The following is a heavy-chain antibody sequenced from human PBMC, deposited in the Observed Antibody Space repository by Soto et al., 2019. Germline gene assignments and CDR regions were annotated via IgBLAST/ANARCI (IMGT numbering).Heavy chain of an antibody. V-gene: IGHV1-46*01. Sequence: GASVKVSCKASGYTFTSYYMHWVRQAPGQGLEWMGIINPSGGSTSYAQKFQGRVTMTRDTSTSTVYMELSSLRSEDTAVYYCARGDPIAAAGNHYDYWGQGALVTVPS. D-gene: IGHD6-13*01. CDR3: ARGDPIAAAGNHYDY. CDR1: GYTFTSYY. J-gene: IGHJ4*02. CDR2: INPSGGST.